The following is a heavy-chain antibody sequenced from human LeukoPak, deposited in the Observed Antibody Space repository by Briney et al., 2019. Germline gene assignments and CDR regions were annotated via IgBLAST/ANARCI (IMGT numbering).Heavy chain of an antibody. CDR1: GFTFSSYG. CDR2: IWYDGSNK. V-gene: IGHV3-33*08. CDR3: ARDYDSSGPDY. J-gene: IGHJ4*02. D-gene: IGHD3-22*01. Sequence: GSLRLSCAASGFTFSSYGMHWVRQAPGKGLEWVAVIWYDGSNKYYADSVKGRFTISRDNSKNTLYLQMNSLRAEDTAVYYCARDYDSSGPDYWGQGTLVTVSS.